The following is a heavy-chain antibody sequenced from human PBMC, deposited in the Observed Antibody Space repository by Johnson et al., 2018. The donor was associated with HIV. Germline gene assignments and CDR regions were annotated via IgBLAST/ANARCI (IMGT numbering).Heavy chain of an antibody. J-gene: IGHJ3*02. CDR1: GFTFSSYD. V-gene: IGHV3-13*01. CDR2: IGTAGDT. CDR3: VRGGSDAFDI. D-gene: IGHD3-10*01. Sequence: QPGESLRLSCAASGFTFSSYDMHWVRHVTGKGLDWISAIGTAGDTLYSGSVKGRFSISRDNAKNSLYLQMNSLRPGDTAVYYCVRGGSDAFDIWGQGTMVTVSS.